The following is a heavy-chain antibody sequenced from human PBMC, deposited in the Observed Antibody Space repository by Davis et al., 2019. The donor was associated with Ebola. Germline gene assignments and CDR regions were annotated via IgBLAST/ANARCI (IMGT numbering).Heavy chain of an antibody. CDR2: IRSKANSYAT. D-gene: IGHD4-11*01. V-gene: IGHV3-73*01. CDR3: ARTENTVTTTWFDY. J-gene: IGHJ4*02. CDR1: GFTFSGSA. Sequence: GESLKISCAASGFTFSGSAMHWVRQASGKGLEWVGRIRSKANSYATAYAASVKGRFTISRDDSKNTAYLQMNSLKTEDTAVYYCARTENTVTTTWFDYWGQGTLVTVSS.